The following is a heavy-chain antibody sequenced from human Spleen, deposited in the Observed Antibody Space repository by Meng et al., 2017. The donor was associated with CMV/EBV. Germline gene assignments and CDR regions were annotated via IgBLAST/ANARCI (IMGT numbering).Heavy chain of an antibody. CDR1: GFGFSTYG. CDR2: IRYDADDK. Sequence: GESLKISCAASGFGFSTYGMHWVRQAPGKGLEWLAFIRYDADDKSYADSVKGRFTISRDNSKNTLYLQMNSLRAEDTAVYYCARGGDFWSGYLAYYYYGMDVWGLGTTVTVSS. D-gene: IGHD3-3*01. V-gene: IGHV3-30*02. CDR3: ARGGDFWSGYLAYYYYGMDV. J-gene: IGHJ6*02.